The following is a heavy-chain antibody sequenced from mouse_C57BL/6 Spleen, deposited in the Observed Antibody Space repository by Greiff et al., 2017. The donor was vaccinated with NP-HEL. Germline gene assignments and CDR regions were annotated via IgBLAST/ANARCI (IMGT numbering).Heavy chain of an antibody. V-gene: IGHV2-2*01. CDR3: AGTGAHWFAY. CDR2: IWSGGST. CDR1: GFSLTSYG. Sequence: VQLQESGPGLVQPSQSLSISCTVSGFSLTSYGVHWVRQSPGKGLEWLGVIWSGGSTDYNAAFRSSLSNSKDNSNSQVFFKMNSLQADDAAIYYCAGTGAHWFAYWGQGTLVTVSA. J-gene: IGHJ3*01.